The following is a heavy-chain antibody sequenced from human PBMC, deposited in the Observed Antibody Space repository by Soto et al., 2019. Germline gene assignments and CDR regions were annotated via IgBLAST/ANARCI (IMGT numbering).Heavy chain of an antibody. CDR2: IYPGDSDT. D-gene: IGHD3-10*01. V-gene: IGHV5-51*01. CDR3: ARNRLRQYYYGMDV. Sequence: SLKISCQGSGYSFSNYVIAWVRQIPGKGLEWVGVIYPGDSDTRYSPSFRGQVTISADKSISHVYLQWSSLKASDTAMYYCARNRLRQYYYGMDVWGQGTTVTV. J-gene: IGHJ6*02. CDR1: GYSFSNYV.